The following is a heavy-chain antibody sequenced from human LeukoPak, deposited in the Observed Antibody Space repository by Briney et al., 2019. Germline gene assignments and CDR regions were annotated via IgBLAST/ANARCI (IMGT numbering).Heavy chain of an antibody. D-gene: IGHD3-16*02. Sequence: VASVKVSCKASGYTFTGYYMHWVRQAPGQGLEWMGWINPNSGGTNYAQKFQGRVTMTRDTSISTAYMELSRLRSDDTAVYYCARGLRVWGSYRYTFDYWGQGTLVTVSS. CDR3: ARGLRVWGSYRYTFDY. CDR2: INPNSGGT. CDR1: GYTFTGYY. V-gene: IGHV1-2*02. J-gene: IGHJ4*02.